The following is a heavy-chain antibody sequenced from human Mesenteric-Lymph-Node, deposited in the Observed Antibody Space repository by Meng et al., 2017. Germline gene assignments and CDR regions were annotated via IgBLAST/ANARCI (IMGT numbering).Heavy chain of an antibody. D-gene: IGHD2-21*01. CDR1: GLNVSRKY. CDR2: MYSGGNT. V-gene: IGHV3-66*01. J-gene: IGHJ4*02. Sequence: EVQLVESGGGSVQLGGSLRLASAASGLNVSRKYVSWVRHAQGKGLESVSLMYSGGNTSYADSVKGRFTILRDNSKNTLYLQMNNLRAEDTAIYYCASRDIYSFDFWGQGTLVTVSS. CDR3: ASRDIYSFDF.